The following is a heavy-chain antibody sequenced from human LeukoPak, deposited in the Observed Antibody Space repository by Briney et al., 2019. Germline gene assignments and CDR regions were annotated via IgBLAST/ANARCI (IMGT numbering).Heavy chain of an antibody. CDR2: IYYSGST. D-gene: IGHD1-26*01. Sequence: PSETLSLTCTVSGGSVSRGYYYWSWIRQSPGKGLEWIGNIYYSGSTNYNPSLKSRVTIPSDTSKNQFSLKLSSVTAADTAVYFCARDRGWEVLDFWGQGTLVTVSS. CDR1: GGSVSRGYYY. V-gene: IGHV4-61*01. CDR3: ARDRGWEVLDF. J-gene: IGHJ4*02.